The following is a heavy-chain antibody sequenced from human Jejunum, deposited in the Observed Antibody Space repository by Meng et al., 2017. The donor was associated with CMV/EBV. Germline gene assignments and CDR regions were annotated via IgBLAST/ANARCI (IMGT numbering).Heavy chain of an antibody. CDR3: ATDPDGGYRFNY. J-gene: IGHJ4*02. Sequence: SGFTFNHAWVRWVRQAPGKGLEWVGRIKSKTAGGTTDYAAPVKGRFTISRDDAKDTLYLQMSSLKTEDTAVYYCATDPDGGYRFNYWGQGTLVTVSS. CDR2: IKSKTAGGTT. V-gene: IGHV3-15*01. CDR1: GFTFNHAW. D-gene: IGHD5-12*01.